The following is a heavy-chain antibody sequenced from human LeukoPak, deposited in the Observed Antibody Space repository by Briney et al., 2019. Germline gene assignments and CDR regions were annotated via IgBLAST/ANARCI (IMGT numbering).Heavy chain of an antibody. D-gene: IGHD3-10*01. CDR3: ARDLLFDP. CDR2: INTGGSTI. V-gene: IGHV3-48*03. J-gene: IGHJ5*02. Sequence: GGSLRLSCAASGFTFSTYEMNWVRQAPGKGLEWVSYINTGGSTIYYADSVKGRFTVSRDNAKNSLYLQMNSLRVEDTALYYCARDLLFDPWGRGTLVTVSS. CDR1: GFTFSTYE.